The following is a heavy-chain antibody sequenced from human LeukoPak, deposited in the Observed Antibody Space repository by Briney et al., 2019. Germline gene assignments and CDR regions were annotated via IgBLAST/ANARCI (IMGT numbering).Heavy chain of an antibody. CDR2: ISSSSSTI. Sequence: GGSLRLSCAASGFTFSSYSMNWVRQAPGKGLEWVSHISSSSSTIYYADSVKGRFTISRDNARNSLYLQMNSLRAEDTAVYYCARASYGDPDYWGQGTLVTVSS. V-gene: IGHV3-48*04. J-gene: IGHJ4*02. CDR1: GFTFSSYS. D-gene: IGHD4-17*01. CDR3: ARASYGDPDY.